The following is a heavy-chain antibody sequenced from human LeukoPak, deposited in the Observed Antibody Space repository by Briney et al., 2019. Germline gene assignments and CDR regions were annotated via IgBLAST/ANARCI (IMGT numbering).Heavy chain of an antibody. CDR1: GGSFSGYY. Sequence: SETLSLTCAVYGGSFSGYYWSWIRQPPGKGLEWIGEIHHSGSTNYNPSLKSRVTISVDTSKNQFSLKLSSVTAADTAVYYCARGRECSSTSCYYWYFDLWGRGILVTVSS. D-gene: IGHD2-2*01. J-gene: IGHJ2*01. CDR3: ARGRECSSTSCYYWYFDL. CDR2: IHHSGST. V-gene: IGHV4-34*01.